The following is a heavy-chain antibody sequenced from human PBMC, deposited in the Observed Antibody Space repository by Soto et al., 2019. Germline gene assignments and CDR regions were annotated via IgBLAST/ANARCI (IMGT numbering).Heavy chain of an antibody. J-gene: IGHJ6*02. CDR2: ISGSGGST. CDR1: GFTFSSYA. Sequence: GGSLRLSXAASGFTFSSYAMSWVRQAPGKGLEWVSAISGSGGSTYYADSVKGRFTISRDNSKNTLYLQMNSLRAEDTAVYYCAKGHCCGGSCLGMDVWGQGTTVTVSS. V-gene: IGHV3-23*01. D-gene: IGHD2-15*01. CDR3: AKGHCCGGSCLGMDV.